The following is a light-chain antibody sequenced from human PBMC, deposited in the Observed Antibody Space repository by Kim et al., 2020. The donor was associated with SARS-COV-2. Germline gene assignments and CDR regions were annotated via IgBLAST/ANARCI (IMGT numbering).Light chain of an antibody. CDR3: CSYAGSSTFKV. Sequence: QSITISCTGTSIDVGSYNLVSWYQQHPGKAPKLMIYEVSKRPSGVSNRFSGSKSGNTASLTISGLQAEDEADYYCCSYAGSSTFKVFGGGTQLTVL. V-gene: IGLV2-23*02. CDR2: EVS. CDR1: SIDVGSYNL. J-gene: IGLJ2*01.